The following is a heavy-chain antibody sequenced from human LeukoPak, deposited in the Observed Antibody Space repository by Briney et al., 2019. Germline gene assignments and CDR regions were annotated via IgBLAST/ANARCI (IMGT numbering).Heavy chain of an antibody. V-gene: IGHV3-23*01. D-gene: IGHD6-13*01. CDR1: GFTFSSYA. CDR3: AKRGSVGTLGHFDY. J-gene: IGHJ4*02. CDR2: ISGSGYNT. Sequence: GGSLRLSCAASGFTFSSYAMSWVRQAPGKGLEWVSAISGSGYNTYYADSVKGRFTISRDNSKNTLYLQMNSLRAEDTAVYYCAKRGSVGTLGHFDYWGQGTLATVSS.